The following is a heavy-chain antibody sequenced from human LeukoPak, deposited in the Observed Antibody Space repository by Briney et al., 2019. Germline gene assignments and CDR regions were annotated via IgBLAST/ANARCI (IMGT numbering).Heavy chain of an antibody. Sequence: GGSLRLSCAASGFTFSSYPMQWVRQAPGKGLEWVAVISNDGSNRYYADSVKGRFTISRDISKNTLYLQMNSLRAEDTALYYCARDFGRDGYNYGGKNWFDPWGQGTLVTVSS. J-gene: IGHJ5*02. CDR2: ISNDGSNR. CDR1: GFTFSSYP. D-gene: IGHD5-24*01. V-gene: IGHV3-30-3*01. CDR3: ARDFGRDGYNYGGKNWFDP.